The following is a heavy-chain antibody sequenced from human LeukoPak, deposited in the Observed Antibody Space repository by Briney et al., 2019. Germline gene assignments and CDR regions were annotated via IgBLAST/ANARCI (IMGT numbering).Heavy chain of an antibody. D-gene: IGHD3-22*01. CDR2: ISGSGGST. Sequence: GGSLRLSCAASGFTLSTYAMSWVRQAPGKGLEWVSAISGSGGSTYYADSVRGRFTISRDSSKNTLYLQMNSLRAEDTAVYYCAKYYSDSSSYIDYWGQGTLVTVSS. J-gene: IGHJ4*02. V-gene: IGHV3-23*01. CDR1: GFTLSTYA. CDR3: AKYYSDSSSYIDY.